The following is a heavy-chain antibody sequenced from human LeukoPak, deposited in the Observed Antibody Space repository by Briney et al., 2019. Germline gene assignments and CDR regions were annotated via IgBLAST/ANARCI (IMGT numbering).Heavy chain of an antibody. J-gene: IGHJ3*02. CDR3: AKDMGIAARPHDAFEI. CDR1: GFTFDDYA. Sequence: GRSLRFSCAASGFTFDDYAMQWVRQAPGKGLEWVSGISWTSGRLGYAGSVKGRFSIASDNAKNSLYLQRNSLRAEYGALYHCAKDMGIAARPHDAFEIWGQGTMVTGSS. D-gene: IGHD6-6*01. V-gene: IGHV3-9*01. CDR2: ISWTSGRL.